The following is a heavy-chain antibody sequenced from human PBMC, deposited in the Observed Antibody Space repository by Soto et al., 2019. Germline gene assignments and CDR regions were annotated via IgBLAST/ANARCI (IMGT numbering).Heavy chain of an antibody. CDR2: IYYSGST. J-gene: IGHJ4*02. V-gene: IGHV4-31*02. D-gene: IGHD6-19*01. CDR3: ARERIAVAVYFDY. CDR1: GGSISSGGYY. Sequence: SETLSLTCTVSGGSISSGGYYWSWIRQHPGKGLEWIGYIYYSGSTYYNPSLKSRVTISVDTSKNQFSLKLSSVTAADTAVYYCARERIAVAVYFDYWGQGTLVTVSS.